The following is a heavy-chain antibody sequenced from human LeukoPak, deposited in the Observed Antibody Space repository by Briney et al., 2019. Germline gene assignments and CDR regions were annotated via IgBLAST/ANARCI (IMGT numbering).Heavy chain of an antibody. CDR3: ARETSQKGAHYMDV. D-gene: IGHD3-16*01. CDR2: IYYSGGT. V-gene: IGHV4-39*07. CDR1: GGSISSNGYY. Sequence: SETLSLTCTVSGGSISSNGYYWAWFRQPPGKGLEWIGSIYYSGGTYYNPSLKSRVTISIDTSKNQFSLKLRSVTAADTAVYYCARETSQKGAHYMDVWGKGTTVTISS. J-gene: IGHJ6*03.